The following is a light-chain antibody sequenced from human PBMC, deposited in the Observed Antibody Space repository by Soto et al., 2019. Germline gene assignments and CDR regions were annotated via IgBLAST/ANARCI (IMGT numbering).Light chain of an antibody. CDR3: SSYTSSSTLCV. CDR1: SSDVGGYNY. V-gene: IGLV2-14*01. CDR2: EVS. J-gene: IGLJ1*01. Sequence: QSVLTQPASVSGSPGQSITISCTGTSSDVGGYNYVSWYQQHPGKAPKLMIYEVSNRPSGVSNRFSGSKSGNTASLTISGLQAEDEADYYCSSYTSSSTLCVVATGTKLTVL.